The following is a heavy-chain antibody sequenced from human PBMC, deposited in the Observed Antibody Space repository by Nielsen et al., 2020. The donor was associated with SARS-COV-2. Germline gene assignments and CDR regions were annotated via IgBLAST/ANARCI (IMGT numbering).Heavy chain of an antibody. Sequence: ASVKVSCKASGYGFTSYYIHWVRQAPGKGLEWMGEFDPQDGEATYAQKFQGRVTMTEDTSIDTAYLELSSLRSDDTAVYYCATDSPFGVVIYALAHWGQGTLVTVSS. CDR1: GYGFTSYY. D-gene: IGHD3-3*01. CDR2: FDPQDGEA. CDR3: ATDSPFGVVIYALAH. J-gene: IGHJ4*02. V-gene: IGHV1-24*01.